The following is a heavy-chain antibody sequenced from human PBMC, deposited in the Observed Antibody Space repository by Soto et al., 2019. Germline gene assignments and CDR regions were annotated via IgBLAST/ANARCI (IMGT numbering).Heavy chain of an antibody. CDR2: VFHRGTA. CDR3: ARIHWSQSSLDY. Sequence: PSETLSLTCAVSGGSIDSAAYSLSWIRQPPGKGLEWIGYVFHRGTAYSIPSLNGRLTLSMDSSQTQFSLKLTSVTAADSAVYYCARIHWSQSSLDYWGRGILVTVSS. V-gene: IGHV4-30-2*01. D-gene: IGHD6-19*01. CDR1: GGSIDSAAYS. J-gene: IGHJ4*02.